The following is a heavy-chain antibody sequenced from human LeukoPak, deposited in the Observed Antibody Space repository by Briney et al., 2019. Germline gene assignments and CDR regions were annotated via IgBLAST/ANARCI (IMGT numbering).Heavy chain of an antibody. D-gene: IGHD2-15*01. CDR2: INQDGDRT. CDR3: AKSVGGSCSGGACGGDWLDP. CDR1: RLTFSHYW. Sequence: GGSLRLSCAASRLTFSHYWMSWVRQAPGKGLEWVAAINQDGDRTEYVDSVKGRFTVSRDNSRNTLYLQMNSLRPEDTAVLYCAKSVGGSCSGGACGGDWLDPWGQGTLVTVSS. J-gene: IGHJ5*02. V-gene: IGHV3-7*01.